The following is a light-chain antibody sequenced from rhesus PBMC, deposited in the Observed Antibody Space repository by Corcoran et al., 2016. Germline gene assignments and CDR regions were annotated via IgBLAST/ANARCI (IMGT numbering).Light chain of an antibody. J-gene: IGKJ4*01. CDR1: QSVSSY. CDR3: QKYSSSPT. V-gene: IGKV3-53*01. CDR2: GAS. Sequence: QVILTQSPATLSLSPGERATLSCRASQSVSSYLAWYQQRPGQAPRLLIYGASSRATGIPDRLSGIGAGTEFTLTISSREPEDVAVYYCQKYSSSPTCGGGTKVEIK.